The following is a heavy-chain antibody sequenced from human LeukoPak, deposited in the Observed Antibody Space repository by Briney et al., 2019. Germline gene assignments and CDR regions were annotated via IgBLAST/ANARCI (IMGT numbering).Heavy chain of an antibody. CDR3: ARDCGTSGCDF. Sequence: GGSLRLSCAASGFTLGDYWMHWVRQAPGKGLVWVSRISTDGSSTTNADSVKGRFTISRDNAKNMVYLQMNSLRVEDTAVYYCARDCGTSGCDFWGQGTLVTVSS. D-gene: IGHD5-12*01. J-gene: IGHJ4*02. CDR2: ISTDGSST. V-gene: IGHV3-74*01. CDR1: GFTLGDYW.